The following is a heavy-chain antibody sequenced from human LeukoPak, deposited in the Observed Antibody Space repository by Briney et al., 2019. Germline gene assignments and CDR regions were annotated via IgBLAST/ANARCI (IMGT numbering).Heavy chain of an antibody. D-gene: IGHD6-13*01. Sequence: SETLSLTCAVSGGSISSSNWWSWVRQPPGKGLEWIGEIYHSGSTNYNPSLKSRVTISVDKSKNQFSLKLSSVTAADTAVYYCARGHIAAAGILWFDYWGQGTLVTVSS. CDR3: ARGHIAAAGILWFDY. V-gene: IGHV4-4*02. J-gene: IGHJ4*02. CDR2: IYHSGST. CDR1: GGSISSSNW.